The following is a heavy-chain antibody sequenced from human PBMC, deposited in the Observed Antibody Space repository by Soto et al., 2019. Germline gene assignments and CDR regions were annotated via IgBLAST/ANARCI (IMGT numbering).Heavy chain of an antibody. Sequence: QLLLQESGPGLVKPSETLSLTCTVSGGSISSSSYYWGWIRQPPGKGLEWIGSIYYSGSTYYNPSLKSRVTISVDTSKNQFSLKLSSVTAADTAVYYCARHRSWQQLSWFDPWGQGTLVTVSS. CDR2: IYYSGST. CDR3: ARHRSWQQLSWFDP. J-gene: IGHJ5*02. CDR1: GGSISSSSYY. D-gene: IGHD6-13*01. V-gene: IGHV4-39*01.